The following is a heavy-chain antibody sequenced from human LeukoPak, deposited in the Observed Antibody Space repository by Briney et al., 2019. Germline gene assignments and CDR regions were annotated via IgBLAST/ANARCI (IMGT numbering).Heavy chain of an antibody. J-gene: IGHJ4*02. Sequence: PSETLSLTCAVYGGSFSGYYWSWLRQPPGKGLEWIGEINHSGSTSYNPSLKSRVTISVDTSKNQFSLKLSSVTAADTAVYYRARGSSGYYPHWGQGTLVTVSS. CDR3: ARGSSGYYPH. D-gene: IGHD3-22*01. CDR2: INHSGST. V-gene: IGHV4-34*01. CDR1: GGSFSGYY.